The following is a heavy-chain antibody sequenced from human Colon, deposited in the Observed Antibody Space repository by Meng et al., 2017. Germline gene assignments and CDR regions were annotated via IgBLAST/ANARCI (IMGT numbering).Heavy chain of an antibody. CDR1: VFRFSDDH. CDR3: ARDGSHRRFDS. Sequence: GQLVVSGGGLVKPGGSLMLSCVASVFRFSDDHMAWIRQAPGKGLEWISYISVGGSSIYYADSVKGRFTISRDDAKNSVYLQMNSLRAEDTAVYYCARDGSHRRFDSWGQGTLVTVSS. V-gene: IGHV3-11*01. CDR2: ISVGGSSI. D-gene: IGHD1-26*01. J-gene: IGHJ5*01.